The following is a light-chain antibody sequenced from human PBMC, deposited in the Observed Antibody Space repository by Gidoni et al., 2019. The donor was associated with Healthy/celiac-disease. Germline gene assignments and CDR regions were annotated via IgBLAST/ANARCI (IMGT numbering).Light chain of an antibody. CDR2: AAS. V-gene: IGKV1-39*01. CDR3: QQSYSTLRT. Sequence: DIQMIQSPSSLSASVGDRVTITCRASQSISSYLNWYQQKPGKAPKLLIYAASSLQSGVPSRFSGSGSGTDFTLTISSLQPEDFATYYCQQSYSTLRTFXQXTKVEIK. J-gene: IGKJ1*01. CDR1: QSISSY.